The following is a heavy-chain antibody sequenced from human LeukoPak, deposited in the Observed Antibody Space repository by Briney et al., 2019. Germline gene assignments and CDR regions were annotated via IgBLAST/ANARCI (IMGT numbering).Heavy chain of an antibody. CDR1: GGSISSYY. V-gene: IGHV4-59*01. CDR3: ARVNTRDAFDI. CDR2: IYYRGST. Sequence: SETLSLTCTVSGGSISSYYWSWIRQPPGKGLEWIGYIYYRGSTNYNPSLKSRVTISVDTSKNQFSLKLSPVTAADTAVYYCARVNTRDAFDIWGQGTMVTVSS. J-gene: IGHJ3*02. D-gene: IGHD2-2*02.